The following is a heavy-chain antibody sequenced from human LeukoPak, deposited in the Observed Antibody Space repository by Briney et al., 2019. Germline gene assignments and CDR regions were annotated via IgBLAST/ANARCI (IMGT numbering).Heavy chain of an antibody. J-gene: IGHJ4*02. CDR3: ARRDWNDAVSVY. V-gene: IGHV1-18*04. CDR2: ISAYNGNT. Sequence: ASVKVSCKASGYTFTGYYMHWVRQAPGQGLEWMGWISAYNGNTNYAQKLQGRVTMTTDTSTSTAYMELRSLRSDDTAVYYCARRDWNDAVSVYWGQGTLVTVSS. D-gene: IGHD1-1*01. CDR1: GYTFTGYY.